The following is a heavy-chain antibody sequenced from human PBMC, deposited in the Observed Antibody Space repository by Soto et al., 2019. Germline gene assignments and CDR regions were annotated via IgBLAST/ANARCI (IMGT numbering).Heavy chain of an antibody. Sequence: VKVSCKASGYTFTSYYMHWVRQAPVQGLEWMGIINPSGGSTSYAQKFQGRVTMTRDTSTSTVYMELSSLRSEDTAVYYCARRDGYILYGMDVWGQGTTVTVSS. CDR1: GYTFTSYY. CDR2: INPSGGST. D-gene: IGHD5-12*01. V-gene: IGHV1-46*01. J-gene: IGHJ6*02. CDR3: ARRDGYILYGMDV.